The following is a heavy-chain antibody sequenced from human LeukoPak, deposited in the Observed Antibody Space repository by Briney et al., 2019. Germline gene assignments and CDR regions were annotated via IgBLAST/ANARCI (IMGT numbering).Heavy chain of an antibody. J-gene: IGHJ4*02. V-gene: IGHV1-2*02. D-gene: IGHD3-10*01. CDR1: GYTFTGYY. CDR3: ARGLSWFGESGYFDY. CDR2: INPNSGGT. Sequence: ASVKVSCKASGYTFTGYYMHWVRQAPGQGLEWMGWINPNSGGTNYAQKYQGRVTVTRDTSINTAYMELSRLRSDDTAVYYCARGLSWFGESGYFDYWGQGTLVTVSS.